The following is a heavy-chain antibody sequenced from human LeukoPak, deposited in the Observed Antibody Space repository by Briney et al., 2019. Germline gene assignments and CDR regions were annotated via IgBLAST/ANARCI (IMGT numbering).Heavy chain of an antibody. CDR3: ARNEYETLDY. V-gene: IGHV3-23*01. Sequence: PGGSLRLSCAASGFTFSSYAMSWVRQAPGKGLEWVSATVGNGGSTYYADSVKGRFTISRDNSKNTLYLQMNSLRAEDTALYYCARNEYETLDYWGQGTLATVSS. D-gene: IGHD2/OR15-2a*01. J-gene: IGHJ4*02. CDR2: TVGNGGST. CDR1: GFTFSSYA.